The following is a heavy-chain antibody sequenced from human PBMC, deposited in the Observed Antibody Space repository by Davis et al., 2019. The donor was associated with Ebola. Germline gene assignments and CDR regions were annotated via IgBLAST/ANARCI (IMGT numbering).Heavy chain of an antibody. CDR1: GGSIRSSSYF. CDR3: SSSRGGSYYYYGVDV. Sequence: MPGGSLRLPCTVPGGSIRSSSYFWGWIRQPPGKGLEWTGSLYYSGSTYYNPSLKSRGTISADTSKNQFSLKLSSVTAADTAVYYCSSSRGGSYYYYGVDVWGQGTTVTVSS. V-gene: IGHV4-39*01. D-gene: IGHD2-15*01. J-gene: IGHJ6*02. CDR2: LYYSGST.